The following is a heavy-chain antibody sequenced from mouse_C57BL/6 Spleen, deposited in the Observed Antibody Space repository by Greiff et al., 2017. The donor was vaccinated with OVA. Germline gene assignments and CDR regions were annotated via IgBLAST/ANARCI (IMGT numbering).Heavy chain of an antibody. D-gene: IGHD1-1*01. CDR2: IYPRSGNT. V-gene: IGHV1-81*01. J-gene: IGHJ1*03. CDR3: ARYDTTGVTQYFDV. CDR1: GYTFTSYG. Sequence: VQLQQSGAELVRPGASVKLSCKASGYTFTSYGISWVKQSTGQGLEWIGEIYPRSGNTYYNEKFKGKATLTADKSSSTAYMELRSLTSEDSAVYFGARYDTTGVTQYFDVWGKGTTVTVSS.